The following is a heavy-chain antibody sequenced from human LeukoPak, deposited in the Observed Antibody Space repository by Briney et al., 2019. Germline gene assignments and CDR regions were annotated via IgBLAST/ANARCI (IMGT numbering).Heavy chain of an antibody. CDR2: IIPIFGTA. D-gene: IGHD3-3*01. J-gene: IGHJ6*03. Sequence: SVKVSCKASGGTFSSYAISWVRQAPGQGLEWMGGIIPIFGTANYAQKFQVRVTITADESTSTAYMELSSLRSEDTAVYYCARAIFGVVNESYYYMDVWGKGTTVTVSS. CDR3: ARAIFGVVNESYYYMDV. V-gene: IGHV1-69*01. CDR1: GGTFSSYA.